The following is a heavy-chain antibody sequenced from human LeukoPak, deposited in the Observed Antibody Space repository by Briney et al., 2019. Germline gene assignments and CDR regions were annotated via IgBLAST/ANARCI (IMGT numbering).Heavy chain of an antibody. CDR2: IYDSGTT. J-gene: IGHJ5*02. Sequence: PSETLSLTCTVSGYSISSGYYWGWIRQPPGKGLEWIGSIYDSGTTYYNPSLKSRVTISVDTSKNQFSLKLSSVTAADTAVYYCAREGAYYDILTGYYTTSRFDPWGQGTLVTVSS. D-gene: IGHD3-9*01. V-gene: IGHV4-38-2*02. CDR1: GYSISSGYY. CDR3: AREGAYYDILTGYYTTSRFDP.